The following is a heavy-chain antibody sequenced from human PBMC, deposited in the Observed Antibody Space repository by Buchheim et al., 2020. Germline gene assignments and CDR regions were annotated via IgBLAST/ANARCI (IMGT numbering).Heavy chain of an antibody. Sequence: EVQLVESGGGLVQPGGSLRLSCVASGFTFSTYWMSWVRQAPGKGLEWVANIKHDGSEKYYVDSVNGRFTISRDNSKNSLYLQMNSLRAEDTAVYYCTTGGGNFDSWGQGTL. D-gene: IGHD3-3*01. J-gene: IGHJ4*02. V-gene: IGHV3-7*01. CDR1: GFTFSTYW. CDR3: TTGGGNFDS. CDR2: IKHDGSEK.